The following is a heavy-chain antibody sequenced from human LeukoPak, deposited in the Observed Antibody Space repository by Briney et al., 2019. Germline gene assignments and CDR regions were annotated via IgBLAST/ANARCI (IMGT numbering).Heavy chain of an antibody. CDR1: GYTFTSYY. CDR3: AASGYSYGLSDY. D-gene: IGHD5-18*01. CDR2: INPSGGST. J-gene: IGHJ4*02. V-gene: IGHV1-46*01. Sequence: ASVKVSCKASGYTFTSYYMHWVRQAPGQGLEWMGIINPSGGSTSYAQKFQGRVTMTRDTSTSTVYMGLSSLRSEDTAVYYCAASGYSYGLSDYWGQGTLVTVSS.